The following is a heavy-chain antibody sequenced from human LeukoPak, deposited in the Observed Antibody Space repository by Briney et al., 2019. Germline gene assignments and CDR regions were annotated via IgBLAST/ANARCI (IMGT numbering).Heavy chain of an antibody. Sequence: GRSLRLSCAASGFTFDDYAMHWVRQATGKGLEWASGISWNSGSIGYADSVKGRFTISRDNAKNSLYLQMNSLRAEDAALYYCAKGDFWSGYYPNFDYWGQGTLVTVSS. J-gene: IGHJ4*02. V-gene: IGHV3-9*01. CDR3: AKGDFWSGYYPNFDY. CDR2: ISWNSGSI. CDR1: GFTFDDYA. D-gene: IGHD3-3*01.